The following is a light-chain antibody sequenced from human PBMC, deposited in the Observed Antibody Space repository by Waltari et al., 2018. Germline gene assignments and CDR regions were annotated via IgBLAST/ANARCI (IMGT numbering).Light chain of an antibody. Sequence: VLTQSPATLSLSPGAGATLSCRASQSISTYLAWFQQRPGQAPRLLIYDASNRAAGVPARFSGSGSGTDFTLSISSLEPEDFAVYYCHQRGSWPITFGQWTRLEIK. CDR3: HQRGSWPIT. J-gene: IGKJ5*01. CDR1: QSISTY. V-gene: IGKV3-11*01. CDR2: DAS.